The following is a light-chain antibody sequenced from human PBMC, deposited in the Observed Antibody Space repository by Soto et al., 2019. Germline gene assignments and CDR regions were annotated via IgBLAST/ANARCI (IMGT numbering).Light chain of an antibody. CDR1: QGITSA. Sequence: IQLTPSLSSLSASVGYRLTITCRASQGITSALAWYQQKPGKAPKLLIYDASSLESGVPSRFSGSGSGTDFTLTISSLQPEDFATYYCQQFNNYPITFGQGTRLEIK. V-gene: IGKV1D-13*01. CDR2: DAS. J-gene: IGKJ5*01. CDR3: QQFNNYPIT.